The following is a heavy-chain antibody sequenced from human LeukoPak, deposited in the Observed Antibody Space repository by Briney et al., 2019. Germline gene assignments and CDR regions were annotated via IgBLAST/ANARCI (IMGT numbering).Heavy chain of an antibody. Sequence: GGSHRLSCAASGFTFSTYWMSWVRQAPGKGLEWVANIKEDGSEINYADSVRGRFTISRDNAKNSLYLQMNSLRAEDTAVYYCARGYTCGYWGQGTLVIVSS. D-gene: IGHD1-1*01. CDR2: IKEDGSEI. CDR1: GFTFSTYW. CDR3: ARGYTCGY. V-gene: IGHV3-7*04. J-gene: IGHJ4*02.